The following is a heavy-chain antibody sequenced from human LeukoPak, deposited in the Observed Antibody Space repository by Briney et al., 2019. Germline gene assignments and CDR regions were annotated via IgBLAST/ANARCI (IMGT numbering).Heavy chain of an antibody. CDR2: IKQDGSEK. Sequence: PGGSLRLSCAASGFTFSSFWMSWVRQAPGKGLEWVANIKQDGSEKYYVDSVKGRFTISRDNAKNSLYLQMNRLRAEDTAVYYCARDRPVWGSYRNPEYWGQGTLVTVSS. CDR1: GFTFSSFW. CDR3: ARDRPVWGSYRNPEY. J-gene: IGHJ4*02. V-gene: IGHV3-7*01. D-gene: IGHD3-16*02.